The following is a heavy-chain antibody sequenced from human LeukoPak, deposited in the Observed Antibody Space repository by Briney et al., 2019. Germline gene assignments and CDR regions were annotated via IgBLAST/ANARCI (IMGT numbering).Heavy chain of an antibody. V-gene: IGHV1-2*02. D-gene: IGHD2-21*01. CDR3: ARADRLDGAPYLIGP. CDR2: INPNSGVI. CDR1: GYTFTDYY. Sequence: GASVKVSCKTSGYTFTDYYMHWVRQAPGLGLEWMGWINPNSGVISSAQKFRGRVTMTRDTSITTVYMEVRWLTSDDTAIYYCARADRLDGAPYLIGPWGQGTLVTVSS. J-gene: IGHJ5*02.